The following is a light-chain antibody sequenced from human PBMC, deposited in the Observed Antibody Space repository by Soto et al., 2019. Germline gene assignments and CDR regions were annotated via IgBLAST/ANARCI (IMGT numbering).Light chain of an antibody. Sequence: QSALTQPPSVSGSLGQSITLSCTGTNSDIGGYDYVSWYQQRPGKAPKLLIFEVSNRPSGVSNRFSGSKSGNTASLTISGLQAEDEADYYCSSHTSSTTWVFGGGTKLTVL. CDR1: NSDIGGYDY. CDR3: SSHTSSTTWV. V-gene: IGLV2-14*01. CDR2: EVS. J-gene: IGLJ3*02.